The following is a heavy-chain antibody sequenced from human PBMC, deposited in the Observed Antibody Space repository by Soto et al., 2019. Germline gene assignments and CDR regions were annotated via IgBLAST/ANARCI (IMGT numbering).Heavy chain of an antibody. CDR2: INAGNGNT. CDR3: ARDRVGATEPFQH. CDR1: GYTFTSYA. V-gene: IGHV1-3*01. D-gene: IGHD1-26*01. J-gene: IGHJ1*01. Sequence: ASVKVSCKASGYTFTSYAMHWVRQAPGQRLEWMGWINAGNGNTKYSQKFQGRVTITGDTSTSTAYMELSSLRSEDTAVYYCARDRVGATEPFQHWGQGTLVTVSS.